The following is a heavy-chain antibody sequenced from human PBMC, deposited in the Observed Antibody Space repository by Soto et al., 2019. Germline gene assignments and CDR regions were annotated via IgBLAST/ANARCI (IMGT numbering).Heavy chain of an antibody. V-gene: IGHV1-69*13. CDR2: IIPIFGTA. J-gene: IGHJ5*02. D-gene: IGHD6-13*01. CDR3: ASSLIAAAGPGHNWFDP. Sequence: GASVKVSCKASGGTFSSYAISWVRQAPGQELEWMGGIIPIFGTANYAQKFQGRVTITADESTSTAYMELSSLRSEDTAVYYCASSLIAAAGPGHNWFDPWGQGTLVTVSS. CDR1: GGTFSSYA.